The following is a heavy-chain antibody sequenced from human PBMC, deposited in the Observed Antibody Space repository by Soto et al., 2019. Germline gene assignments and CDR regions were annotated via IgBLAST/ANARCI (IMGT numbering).Heavy chain of an antibody. CDR2: IIPIFGTA. J-gene: IGHJ5*02. Sequence: SVKVSCKASGGTFSSYAISWVRQAPGQGLEWMGGIIPIFGTANYAQKFQGRVTITADKSTSTAYMELSSLRSEDTAVYYCARATMVRGVIIYNWFDPWGQGTLVTVSS. D-gene: IGHD3-10*01. V-gene: IGHV1-69*06. CDR1: GGTFSSYA. CDR3: ARATMVRGVIIYNWFDP.